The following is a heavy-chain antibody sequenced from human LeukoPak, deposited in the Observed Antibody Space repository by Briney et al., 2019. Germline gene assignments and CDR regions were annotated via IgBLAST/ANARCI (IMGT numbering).Heavy chain of an antibody. CDR1: GGSISSYY. J-gene: IGHJ4*02. D-gene: IGHD1-1*01. CDR3: ARGPGYLFDY. V-gene: IGHV4-59*01. Sequence: ASETLSLTCTVSGGSISSYYWSWIRQPPGKGLEWIGYIYYSGSTNYNPSLKSRVTISVDTSKNQFSLKLSSVTAADTAVYYCARGPGYLFDYWGQGTLVTVSS. CDR2: IYYSGST.